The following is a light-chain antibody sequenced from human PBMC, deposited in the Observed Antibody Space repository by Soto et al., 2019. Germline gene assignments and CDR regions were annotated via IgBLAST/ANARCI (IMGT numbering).Light chain of an antibody. J-gene: IGLJ2*01. Sequence: QAVVTQPPSVSAAPGQTVTISCSGANSNIGNNYVSWYQQFPGTAPQLLIYDNNKRPSGIPDRFSGSKSGTSATLVITGLQTGDEADFYCAAWDNSLSAVLFGGGTKLTVL. V-gene: IGLV1-51*01. CDR1: NSNIGNNY. CDR3: AAWDNSLSAVL. CDR2: DNN.